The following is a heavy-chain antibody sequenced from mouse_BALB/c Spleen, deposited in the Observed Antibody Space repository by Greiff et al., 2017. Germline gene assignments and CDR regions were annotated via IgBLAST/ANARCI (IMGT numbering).Heavy chain of an antibody. Sequence: VQLQQSGAELARPGASVKMSCKASGYTFTSYTMHWVKQRPGQGLEWIGYINPSSGYTNSNQKFKDKATLTADKSSSTAYMQLSSLTSEESAVYYCARSGPRYAMDYWGQGTSVTVSS. D-gene: IGHD3-2*02. J-gene: IGHJ4*01. CDR3: ARSGPRYAMDY. CDR1: GYTFTSYT. V-gene: IGHV1-4*01. CDR2: INPSSGYT.